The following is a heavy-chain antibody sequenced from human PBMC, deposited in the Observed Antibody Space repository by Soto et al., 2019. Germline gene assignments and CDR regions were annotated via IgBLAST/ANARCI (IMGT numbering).Heavy chain of an antibody. CDR1: GFTFTSSA. CDR3: AAPIPGIAVDAYYYYYGMDV. V-gene: IGHV1-58*01. CDR2: IVVGSGNT. Sequence: EASVKVSCKASGFTFTSSAVQWVRQARGQRLEWIGWIVVGSGNTNYAQKFQERVTITRDMSTSTAYMELSSLRSEDTAVYYCAAPIPGIAVDAYYYYYGMDVWGQGTPVTVSS. J-gene: IGHJ6*02. D-gene: IGHD6-19*01.